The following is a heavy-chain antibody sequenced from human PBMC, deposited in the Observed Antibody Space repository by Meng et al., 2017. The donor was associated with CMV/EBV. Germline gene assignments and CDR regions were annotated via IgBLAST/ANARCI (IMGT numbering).Heavy chain of an antibody. D-gene: IGHD6-13*01. CDR2: IYYSGST. CDR1: GGSISSSSYY. CDR3: ARLAAAGLATLDY. V-gene: IGHV4-39*01. J-gene: IGHJ4*02. Sequence: SETLSLTCTVSGGSISSSSYYWGWIRQPPGKGLEWIGSIYYSGSTYYNPSLKSRVTISVDTSKNQFSLKLSSVTAADTAVYYCARLAAAGLATLDYWGQGTLVTVS.